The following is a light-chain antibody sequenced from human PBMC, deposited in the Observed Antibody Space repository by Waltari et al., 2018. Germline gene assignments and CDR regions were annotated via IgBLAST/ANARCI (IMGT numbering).Light chain of an antibody. V-gene: IGKV1D-16*01. Sequence: DIQMTQAPSSLSASVGDRVTITCRASQDITKWLAWYQQQPERAPKSLIFASSVLHSGVPSRFIGSLSGTNFTRTITNLQPEDFATYYCQQYHSVPFSFGPGTRVDI. J-gene: IGKJ3*01. CDR3: QQYHSVPFS. CDR2: ASS. CDR1: QDITKW.